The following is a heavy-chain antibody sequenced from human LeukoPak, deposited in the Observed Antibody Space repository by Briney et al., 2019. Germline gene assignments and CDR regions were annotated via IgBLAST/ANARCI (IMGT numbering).Heavy chain of an antibody. D-gene: IGHD3-22*01. V-gene: IGHV1-18*01. CDR2: ISAYNGNT. J-gene: IGHJ4*02. Sequence: GASVKVSCKVSGYTLTELSMHWVRQAPGQGLEWMGWISAYNGNTNYAQKLQGRVTMTTDTSTSTAYMELRSLRSDDTAVYYCARAPVNYYDSSGYRHWGQGTLVTVSS. CDR1: GYTLTELS. CDR3: ARAPVNYYDSSGYRH.